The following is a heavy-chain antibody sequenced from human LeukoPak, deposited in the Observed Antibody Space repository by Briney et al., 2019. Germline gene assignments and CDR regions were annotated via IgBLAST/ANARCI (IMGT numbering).Heavy chain of an antibody. CDR3: AKVGGGSSTSCYSPAAY. CDR1: GFTFSSYA. V-gene: IGHV3-23*01. J-gene: IGHJ4*02. D-gene: IGHD2-2*01. CDR2: ISGSGDSA. Sequence: PGGSLRLSCTASGFTFSSYAMSWVRQAPGKGLEWVSAISGSGDSAYYADSVKGRFTISRDNSKNTLFLQMNSLRAEDTAVYYCAKVGGGSSTSCYSPAAYWGQGTLVTVSS.